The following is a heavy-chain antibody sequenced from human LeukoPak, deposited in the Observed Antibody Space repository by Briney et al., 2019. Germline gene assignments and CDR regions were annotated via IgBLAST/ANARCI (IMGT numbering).Heavy chain of an antibody. CDR3: ARDLGPRDGSGSYGWGY. V-gene: IGHV1-3*01. D-gene: IGHD3-10*01. CDR2: INAGNGNT. CDR1: GYTFTSYA. J-gene: IGHJ4*02. Sequence: GASVKVSCKASGYTFTSYAMHWVRQAPGQRLEWMGWINAGNGNTKYSQKFQGRVTITRDTSASTAYMELSSLRSEDTAVYYCARDLGPRDGSGSYGWGYWGQGTLVTVSS.